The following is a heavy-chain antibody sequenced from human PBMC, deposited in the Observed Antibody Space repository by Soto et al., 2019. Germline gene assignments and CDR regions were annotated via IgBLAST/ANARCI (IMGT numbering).Heavy chain of an antibody. Sequence: QVQLQESGPRLVEASQTLSLTCTVSNASITSSGYYWSWVRQPPGKRLEWIGYIYHSGSTFYSPSLQSRLTMSVATSKNQFSLTLRSVTAADTAFYHCARMSGTYYVPDYWGQGTLVTVSS. CDR1: NASITSSGYY. CDR3: ARMSGTYYVPDY. D-gene: IGHD1-26*01. V-gene: IGHV4-31*03. J-gene: IGHJ4*02. CDR2: IYHSGST.